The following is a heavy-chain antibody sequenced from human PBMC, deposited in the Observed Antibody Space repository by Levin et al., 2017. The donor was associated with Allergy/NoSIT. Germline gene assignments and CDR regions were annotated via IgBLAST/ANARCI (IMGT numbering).Heavy chain of an antibody. D-gene: IGHD2-2*01. CDR2: INPNSGGT. CDR3: ARRAVYQLLPGDY. Sequence: ASVKVSCKASGYTFTGYYMHWVRQAPGQGLEWMGWINPNSGGTNYAQKFQGRVTMTRDTSISTAYMELSRLRSDDTAVYYCARRAVYQLLPGDYWGQGTLVTVSS. CDR1: GYTFTGYY. V-gene: IGHV1-2*02. J-gene: IGHJ4*02.